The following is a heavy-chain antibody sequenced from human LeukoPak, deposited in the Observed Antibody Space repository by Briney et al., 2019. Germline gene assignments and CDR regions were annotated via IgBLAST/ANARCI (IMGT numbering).Heavy chain of an antibody. J-gene: IGHJ4*02. V-gene: IGHV4-34*01. CDR2: ITYDGRA. CDR1: GGSFSGYY. CDR3: ARGLASGYPPIPFDY. D-gene: IGHD3-3*01. Sequence: PSETLSLTCAVYGGSFSGYYWSWIRQPPGKGLEWIGEITYDGRANYNPSLKSRVSISVDTSKIQFSLNLTSVTAADTAIYYCARGLASGYPPIPFDYWGQGTQVTVSS.